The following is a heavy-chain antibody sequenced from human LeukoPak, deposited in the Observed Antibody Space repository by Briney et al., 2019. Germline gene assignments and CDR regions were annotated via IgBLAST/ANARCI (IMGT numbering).Heavy chain of an antibody. CDR2: IKQDGSEK. CDR3: ARPHQTNRFLDWFDYYYYMDV. V-gene: IGHV3-7*04. D-gene: IGHD3-3*01. Sequence: GWSLTLSCVASGFSFRRHWMSWVRQAPGDGLEWVANIKQDGSEKYYVESAQSRFPISRDKAKNSLYLQMNSLRAEDTAVYYCARPHQTNRFLDWFDYYYYMDVWGKGTTVTVSS. CDR1: GFSFRRHW. J-gene: IGHJ6*03.